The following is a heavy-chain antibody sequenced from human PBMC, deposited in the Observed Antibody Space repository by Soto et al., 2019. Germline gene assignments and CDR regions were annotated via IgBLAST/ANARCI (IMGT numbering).Heavy chain of an antibody. J-gene: IGHJ4*02. CDR2: IYYSGTT. D-gene: IGHD4-17*01. CDR1: GGSITSGGYY. Sequence: SETLSLTCTVSGGSITSGGYYWTWIRQHPGKGLDWIGYIYYSGTTYYNPSLKSRVTISVDTSKNQLSLHLTSVTAAGTAVYYCARGGYGVDYDYWGQGTLVTVSS. V-gene: IGHV4-31*03. CDR3: ARGGYGVDYDY.